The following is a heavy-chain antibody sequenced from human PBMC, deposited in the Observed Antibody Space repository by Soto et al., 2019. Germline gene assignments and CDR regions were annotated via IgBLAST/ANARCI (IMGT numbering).Heavy chain of an antibody. CDR2: ISGSGGST. D-gene: IGHD3-9*01. CDR3: ASLSHWLLSRAFYAFYF. J-gene: IGHJ3*01. CDR1: GFTFSSYA. Sequence: GGSLRLSCAASGFTFSSYAMSWVRQAPGKGLEWVSAISGSGGSTYYADSVKGRFTISRDNSKNTLYLQMNSLRAEDTAVYYCASLSHWLLSRAFYAFYFWGQGTMVTVSS. V-gene: IGHV3-23*01.